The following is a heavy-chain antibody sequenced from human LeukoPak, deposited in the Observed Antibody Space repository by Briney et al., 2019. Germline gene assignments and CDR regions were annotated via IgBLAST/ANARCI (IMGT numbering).Heavy chain of an antibody. D-gene: IGHD5-12*01. CDR1: GASIISDHHY. CDR2: VLYTGVT. Sequence: SETLSLTCVVSGASIISDHHYWGWVRQPPGKGLEWIGNVLYTGVTYSRPSLKSRITISVDTSQNQFSLKLSSMTAADTPIYYCASWRGSRGYDYGFDSWGQGTLVTVSS. J-gene: IGHJ4*02. V-gene: IGHV4-39*07. CDR3: ASWRGSRGYDYGFDS.